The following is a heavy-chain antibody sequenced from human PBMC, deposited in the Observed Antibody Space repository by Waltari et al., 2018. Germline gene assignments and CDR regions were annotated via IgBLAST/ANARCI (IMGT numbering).Heavy chain of an antibody. D-gene: IGHD6-19*01. V-gene: IGHV4-34*01. CDR3: ARGRRLEDSSGAGGYYFDY. CDR1: GGSFSGYY. CDR2: INHSGST. Sequence: QVQLQQWGAGLLKPSETLSLTCAVYGGSFSGYYWSWIRQTPGKGLEWIGEINHSGSTNYNPSLKSRVTISVDTSKNQFSLKLSSVTAADTAVYYCARGRRLEDSSGAGGYYFDYWGQGTLVTVSS. J-gene: IGHJ4*02.